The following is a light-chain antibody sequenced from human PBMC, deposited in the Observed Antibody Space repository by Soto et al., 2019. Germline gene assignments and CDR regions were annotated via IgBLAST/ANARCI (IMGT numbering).Light chain of an antibody. CDR2: EVN. CDR1: SSDVGGYNY. V-gene: IGLV2-8*01. J-gene: IGLJ1*01. CDR3: SSYAGSSNF. Sequence: QSVLTQSPSASGSPGQSVAISCTGTSSDVGGYNYVSWYQQHPGKAPKLMIYEVNKRPSGVPDRFSGSKSGNTASLTVSGLQAEDEADYYCSSYAGSSNFFGTGTKVTVL.